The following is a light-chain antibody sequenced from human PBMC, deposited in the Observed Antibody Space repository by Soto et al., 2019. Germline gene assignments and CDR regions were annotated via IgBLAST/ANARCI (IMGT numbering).Light chain of an antibody. Sequence: EIVLPQSPATLSLSPAERVTLSCRASQSISSHLAWYQQKPGQAPRLLMHDASNRATGIPARFSGSGSGTDFTLTISSLEPEDFAVYYCQQRSNWPLTFGGGTKVEIK. V-gene: IGKV3-11*01. CDR2: DAS. CDR1: QSISSH. J-gene: IGKJ4*01. CDR3: QQRSNWPLT.